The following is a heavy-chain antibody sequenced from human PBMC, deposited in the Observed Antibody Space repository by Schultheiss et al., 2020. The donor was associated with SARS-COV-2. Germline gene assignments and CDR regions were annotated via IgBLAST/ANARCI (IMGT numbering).Heavy chain of an antibody. CDR3: AKDSGPYPTLGY. CDR1: GFTFSSYA. V-gene: IGHV3-30-3*01. CDR2: ISYDGSNK. Sequence: GESLKISCAASGFTFSSYAMHWVRQAPGKGLEWVAVISYDGSNKYYADSVKGRFTISRDNSKNTLYLQMNSLRAEDTAVYYCAKDSGPYPTLGYWGQGTLVTVSS. D-gene: IGHD1-26*01. J-gene: IGHJ4*02.